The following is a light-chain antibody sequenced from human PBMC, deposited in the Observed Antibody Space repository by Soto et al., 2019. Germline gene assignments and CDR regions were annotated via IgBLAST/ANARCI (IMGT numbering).Light chain of an antibody. Sequence: QSALTQPASVSGSPGQSITISCTGTSGDAGGYNYVSWYQQHPGKAPKLMIYDVSNRPSGVSNRFSGSKSGNTASLSISGRQAEDEADYYCSSYTSSSVVFGGGTKLTVL. J-gene: IGLJ2*01. V-gene: IGLV2-14*01. CDR3: SSYTSSSVV. CDR1: SGDAGGYNY. CDR2: DVS.